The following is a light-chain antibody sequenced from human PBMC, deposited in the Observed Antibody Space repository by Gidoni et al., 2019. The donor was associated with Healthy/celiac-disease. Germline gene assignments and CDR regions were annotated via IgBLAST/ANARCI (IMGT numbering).Light chain of an antibody. J-gene: IGKJ1*01. CDR1: QGNSNY. CDR2: AAS. V-gene: IGKV1-27*01. CDR3: QKYSSAPPRT. Sequence: IQMTHSASSLSASVGNRVTITCRASQGNSNYLAWYQQKPGKVPKLLIYAASTLQSGVPARFSGSGSGTDFTLTISSLQPEDVATYYCQKYSSAPPRTFXQXTKVEIK.